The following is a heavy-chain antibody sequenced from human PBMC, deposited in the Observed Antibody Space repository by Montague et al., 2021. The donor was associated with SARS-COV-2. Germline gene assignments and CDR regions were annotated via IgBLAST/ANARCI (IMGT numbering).Heavy chain of an antibody. Sequence: SLRLSCAASGFSFSSYEMTWVRQAPGKGLEWVSYISSSGTTIYYADSMKGRFTISRDNAKNSPHLQMNSLRAEDTAVYYCVRVGVGSTYYFDYWGQGTLVTVSS. V-gene: IGHV3-48*03. D-gene: IGHD1-26*01. CDR3: VRVGVGSTYYFDY. CDR1: GFSFSSYE. J-gene: IGHJ4*02. CDR2: ISSSGTTI.